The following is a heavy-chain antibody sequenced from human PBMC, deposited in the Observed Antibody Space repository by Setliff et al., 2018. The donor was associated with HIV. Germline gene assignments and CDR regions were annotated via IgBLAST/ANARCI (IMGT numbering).Heavy chain of an antibody. CDR3: ARDPTIVVVGGDGAYYFDY. V-gene: IGHV1-2*02. J-gene: IGHJ4*02. Sequence: ASVKVSCKASGYTFTDYYMQWVRQAPGQGLEWMGWINPRSGGTNFAQKFQGRVTMTRDTSISTAYMELSRLRFDDTAVYYCARDPTIVVVGGDGAYYFDYWGQGTLVTVSS. CDR2: INPRSGGT. D-gene: IGHD2-21*01. CDR1: GYTFTDYY.